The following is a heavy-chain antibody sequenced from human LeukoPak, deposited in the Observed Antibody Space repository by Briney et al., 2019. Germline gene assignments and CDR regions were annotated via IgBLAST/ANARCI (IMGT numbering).Heavy chain of an antibody. D-gene: IGHD4-17*01. CDR3: ARVFIGDYGDYQFDY. J-gene: IGHJ4*02. CDR1: GFTFSSYS. CDR2: ISSSSSYI. V-gene: IGHV3-21*01. Sequence: GGSLRLSCAASGFTFSSYSMNWVRQAPGKGLEWVSSISSSSSYIYYADSVKGRFTISRDNAKNSLYLQMNSLRAEDTAVYYCARVFIGDYGDYQFDYWGQGTLVTISS.